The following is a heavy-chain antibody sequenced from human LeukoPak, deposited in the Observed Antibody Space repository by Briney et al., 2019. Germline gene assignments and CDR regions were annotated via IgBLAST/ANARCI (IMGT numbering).Heavy chain of an antibody. CDR1: GFRIGSHW. CDR3: ARGPPYGSRSDFLDY. Sequence: GGSLRLSSVTSGFRIGSHWMSWVRPAPGKGLEWVASLKEDVSARNLVDSVKGRFTISTDNAKNSLNLQMNSLRVEDTAVYYCARGPPYGSRSDFLDYWGLGTLVTVSS. CDR2: LKEDVSAR. J-gene: IGHJ4*02. D-gene: IGHD3-10*01. V-gene: IGHV3-7*01.